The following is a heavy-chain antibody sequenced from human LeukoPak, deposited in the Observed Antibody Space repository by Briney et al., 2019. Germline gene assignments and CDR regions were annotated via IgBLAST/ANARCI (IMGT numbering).Heavy chain of an antibody. CDR3: ARSVVAARPDLDY. CDR2: IMPNLGIA. J-gene: IGHJ4*02. CDR1: GGTFSSYA. D-gene: IGHD2-15*01. Sequence: SVKVSCKASGGTFSSYAISWVRQAPGQGLEWMGRIMPNLGIANYAQKFQGRVTITADKSTSTAYMELSSLRSEDTAVYYCARSVVAARPDLDYWGQGTLVTVSS. V-gene: IGHV1-69*04.